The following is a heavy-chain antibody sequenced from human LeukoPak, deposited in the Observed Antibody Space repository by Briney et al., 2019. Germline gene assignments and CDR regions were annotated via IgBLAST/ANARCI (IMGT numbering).Heavy chain of an antibody. J-gene: IGHJ6*03. CDR1: GYSFTGYY. CDR3: ASGYSDYADYYNYYMDV. Sequence: GASVKGSCKASGYSFTGYYMHWARQAPGQGLEWMGWINPDSGDTNYAQKFQGRVTMTRDTSITTAYMELSRLTSDDTAVYYCASGYSDYADYYNYYMDVWGKGTTVTVSS. D-gene: IGHD4-11*01. CDR2: INPDSGDT. V-gene: IGHV1-2*02.